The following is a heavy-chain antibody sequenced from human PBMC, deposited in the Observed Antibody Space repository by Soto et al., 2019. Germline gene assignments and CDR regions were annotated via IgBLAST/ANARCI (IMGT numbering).Heavy chain of an antibody. CDR3: ASSIYYYDSSGSYPPDAFDI. CDR1: GYTLTELS. CDR2: ISAYNGNT. V-gene: IGHV1-18*01. D-gene: IGHD3-22*01. J-gene: IGHJ3*02. Sequence: VKVSCKVSGYTLTELSMHWVRQAPGQGLEWMGWISAYNGNTNYAQKLQGRVTMTTDTSTSTAYMELRSLRSDDTAVYYCASSIYYYDSSGSYPPDAFDIWGQGTMVTVSS.